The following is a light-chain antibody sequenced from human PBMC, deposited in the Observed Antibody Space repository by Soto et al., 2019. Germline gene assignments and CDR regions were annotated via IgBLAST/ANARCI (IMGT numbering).Light chain of an antibody. J-gene: IGKJ1*01. V-gene: IGKV3-20*02. Sequence: EIVLTQSPATLSLSPGERATLSCRASQSVSSNYLAWYQQKPGQAPRLLIYGASSRATGIPDRFSGSGSGTDFTLTISGLQPEDFATYFCLQDFNYPWTFGQGTKVDIK. CDR3: LQDFNYPWT. CDR2: GAS. CDR1: QSVSSNY.